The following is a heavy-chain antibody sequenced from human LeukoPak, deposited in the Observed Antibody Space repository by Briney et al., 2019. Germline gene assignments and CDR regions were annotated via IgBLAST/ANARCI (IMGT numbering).Heavy chain of an antibody. Sequence: SETPSLTCTVSGGSISSGTYYWGWIRQPPGKCLEWIGSMYYSGNTYYNPSLKSRITISVDTSKNQFSLKLNSVTAADTAVYYCARQCDDYGGTWGFDYWGQGTLFTVSS. CDR1: GGSISSGTYY. D-gene: IGHD4-23*01. CDR2: MYYSGNT. CDR3: ARQCDDYGGTWGFDY. V-gene: IGHV4-39*01. J-gene: IGHJ4*02.